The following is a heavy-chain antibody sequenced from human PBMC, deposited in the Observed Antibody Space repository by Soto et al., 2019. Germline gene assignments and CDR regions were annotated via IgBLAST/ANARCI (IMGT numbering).Heavy chain of an antibody. CDR1: GGSISSYY. Sequence: SETLSLTCTVSGGSISSYYWSWIRQPPGKGLEWIGYIYYSGSTNYNPSLKSRVTISVDTSKNQFSLKLISVTAADTAVYYCARNDYYGSGSYYKGYYYYYYMDVWGKGTTVTVSS. CDR2: IYYSGST. V-gene: IGHV4-59*01. CDR3: ARNDYYGSGSYYKGYYYYYYMDV. D-gene: IGHD3-10*01. J-gene: IGHJ6*03.